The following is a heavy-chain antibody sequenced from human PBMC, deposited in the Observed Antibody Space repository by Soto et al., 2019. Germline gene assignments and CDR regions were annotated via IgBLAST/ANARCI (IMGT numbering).Heavy chain of an antibody. J-gene: IGHJ4*02. V-gene: IGHV3-23*01. CDR1: GFTFSSYA. CDR2: ISGSGGST. Sequence: GGSLRLSCAASGFTFSSYAMSWVRQAPGKGLEWVSAISGSGGSTYYADSVKGRFTISRDNSKNTLYLQMNSLRAEDTAVYYCAKVYLRGAGLWLVWEPFDYWGQGTLVTVSS. CDR3: AKVYLRGAGLWLVWEPFDY. D-gene: IGHD6-19*01.